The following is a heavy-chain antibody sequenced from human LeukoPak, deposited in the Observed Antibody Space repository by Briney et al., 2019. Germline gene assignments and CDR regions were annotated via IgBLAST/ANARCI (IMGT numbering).Heavy chain of an antibody. J-gene: IGHJ4*02. CDR2: IWYDGSNK. D-gene: IGHD4-23*01. CDR3: AREYGGNTYYFDY. V-gene: IGHV3-33*01. CDR1: GFTFSSYG. Sequence: GGSLRLSCAASGFTFSSYGMHWVRQAPGKGLEWVALIWYDGSNKYFADSVKGRFTISRDNSKNTLYLQMNSLRGEDPGVYFCAREYGGNTYYFDYWGQGTLVTVSS.